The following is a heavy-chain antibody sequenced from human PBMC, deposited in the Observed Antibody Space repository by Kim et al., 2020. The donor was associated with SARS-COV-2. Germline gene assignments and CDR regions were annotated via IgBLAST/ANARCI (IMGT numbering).Heavy chain of an antibody. Sequence: ASVKVSCKASGYTFTGYYMHWVRQAPGQGLEWMGRINPNSGGTNYAQKFQGRVTMTRDTSISTAYMELSRLRSDDTAVYYCARSRYYYGSGSYYYGMDVWGQGTTVTVSS. J-gene: IGHJ6*02. D-gene: IGHD3-10*01. CDR2: INPNSGGT. CDR3: ARSRYYYGSGSYYYGMDV. V-gene: IGHV1-2*06. CDR1: GYTFTGYY.